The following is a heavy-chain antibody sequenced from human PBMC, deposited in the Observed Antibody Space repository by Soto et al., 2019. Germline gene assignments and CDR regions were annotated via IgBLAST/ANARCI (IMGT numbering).Heavy chain of an antibody. CDR3: ARVGAVVVVAATGGGFDY. D-gene: IGHD2-15*01. J-gene: IGHJ4*02. CDR2: IYYSGST. Sequence: QVQLQESGPGLVKPSQTLSLTCTVSGGSISSGGYYWSWIRQHPGKGLEWIGYIYYSGSTYYNPYLKSRVTISEDTSKNPFSLKLSSVTAADTAVYYCARVGAVVVVAATGGGFDYWGQGTLVTVSS. V-gene: IGHV4-31*03. CDR1: GGSISSGGYY.